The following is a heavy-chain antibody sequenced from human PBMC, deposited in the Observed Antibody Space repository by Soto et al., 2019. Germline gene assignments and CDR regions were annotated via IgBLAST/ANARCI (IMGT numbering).Heavy chain of an antibody. D-gene: IGHD7-27*01. V-gene: IGHV4-30-4*01. J-gene: IGHJ4*02. Sequence: SETLSLTCTVSGVSISSGDYYWSWIRQPPGKGLEWIGYIYYSGSTYYNPSLKSRVTISVDTSKNQFSLKLSSVTAAETAVYYCASKNWVYFVYWGQGIPVTVTS. CDR2: IYYSGST. CDR1: GVSISSGDYY. CDR3: ASKNWVYFVY.